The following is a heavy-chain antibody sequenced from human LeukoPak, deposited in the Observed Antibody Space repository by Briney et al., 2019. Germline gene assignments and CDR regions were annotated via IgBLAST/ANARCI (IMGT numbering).Heavy chain of an antibody. J-gene: IGHJ6*02. CDR2: IVPIVDVT. V-gene: IGHV1-69*02. CDR1: ADTFNTYT. D-gene: IGHD4-17*01. Sequence: SVKVSCKASADTFNTYTISWVRQAPGQGFEWMGRIVPIVDVTNHAPKFQGRIKITADKATTTAFMELTSLGFEDTAVYYCARVPVDYGDYDPPYYYYGMDVWGQGTTVTVSS. CDR3: ARVPVDYGDYDPPYYYYGMDV.